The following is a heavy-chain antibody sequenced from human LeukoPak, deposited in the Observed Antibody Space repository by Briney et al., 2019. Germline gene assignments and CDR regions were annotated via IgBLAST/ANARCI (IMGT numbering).Heavy chain of an antibody. CDR2: ISGSGGST. CDR1: GFTFSSYA. CDR3: AKVLTMVRGVIIGVFDY. D-gene: IGHD3-10*01. J-gene: IGHJ4*02. Sequence: PGGSLRLSCAASGFTFSSYAMSWVRQAPGKGLEWVSAISGSGGSTYYADSVKGRFTISRDNSKNTLYLQMNSLRAEDTAVYYCAKVLTMVRGVIIGVFDYWGQGTLVTVSS. V-gene: IGHV3-23*01.